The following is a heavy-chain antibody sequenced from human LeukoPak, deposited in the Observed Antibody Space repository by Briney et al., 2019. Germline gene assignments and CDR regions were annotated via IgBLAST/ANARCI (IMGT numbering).Heavy chain of an antibody. CDR2: ISWNSGSI. V-gene: IGHV3-9*01. Sequence: GGSLRLSCAASGFTFDDYAMHWVRQAPGKGLEWVSGISWNSGSIGYADSVKGRFTISRDNAKNSLYLQMNSLRAEDTAVYYCARGRRDSGSYFDYWGQGTLVTVSS. J-gene: IGHJ4*02. D-gene: IGHD1-26*01. CDR1: GFTFDDYA. CDR3: ARGRRDSGSYFDY.